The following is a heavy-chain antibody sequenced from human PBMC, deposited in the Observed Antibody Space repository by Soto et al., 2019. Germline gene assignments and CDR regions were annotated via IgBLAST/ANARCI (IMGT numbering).Heavy chain of an antibody. V-gene: IGHV4-31*03. Sequence: SETLSLPCTVSVSSISSGGYYWSWIRQHPGKGLEWIGYIYYSGSTSFNPSLKSRLTISVDTSKNQFSLKLRSVTAADTAVYYCASGFKLPDTAMVPHGVYYYYGMDVWRQGTSVTVSS. CDR1: VSSISSGGYY. CDR2: IYYSGST. J-gene: IGHJ6*02. CDR3: ASGFKLPDTAMVPHGVYYYYGMDV. D-gene: IGHD5-18*01.